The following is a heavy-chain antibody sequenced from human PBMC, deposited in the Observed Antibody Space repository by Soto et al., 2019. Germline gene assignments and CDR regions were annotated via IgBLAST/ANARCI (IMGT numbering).Heavy chain of an antibody. CDR3: AKDRVGGTFYTPLGF. D-gene: IGHD1-7*01. J-gene: IGHJ4*02. Sequence: GGSLRLSCQASGFNFDNYGMHWVRQAPGKGLEWVAVITYDGSNKYYADSGKGRFTISRDNAKNTLSLHLNTLKPEDTAVYHCAKDRVGGTFYTPLGFWGQGTLVIVSS. CDR1: GFNFDNYG. CDR2: ITYDGSNK. V-gene: IGHV3-30*18.